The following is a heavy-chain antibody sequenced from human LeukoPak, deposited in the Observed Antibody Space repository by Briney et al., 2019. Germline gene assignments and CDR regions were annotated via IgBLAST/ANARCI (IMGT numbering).Heavy chain of an antibody. CDR3: ARGVDWGSAFDS. V-gene: IGHV4-59*01. CDR1: GASISNYY. D-gene: IGHD3-9*01. CDR2: IFYSGNT. Sequence: SETLSLTCTVSGASISNYYWSWIRQSPGKGLQWIGYIFYSGNTNYNPPLKSRVTISVDTSKNQFSLKLSSMTAADTAVYYCARGVDWGSAFDSWGQGTLVTVSS. J-gene: IGHJ4*02.